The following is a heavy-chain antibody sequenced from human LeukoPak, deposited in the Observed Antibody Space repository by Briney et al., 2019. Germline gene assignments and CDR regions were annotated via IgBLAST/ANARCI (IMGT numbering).Heavy chain of an antibody. J-gene: IGHJ4*02. D-gene: IGHD6-13*01. CDR3: ARVGGIIAAAGGGGYYFDY. CDR2: IYHSGST. Sequence: SETLSLTCAVSGGSISGGGYSWSWIRQPPGKGLEWIGYIYHSGSTYYNPSLKSRVTISVDRSKNQFSLKLSSVTAADTAVYYCARVGGIIAAAGGGGYYFDYWGQGTLVTVSS. V-gene: IGHV4-30-2*01. CDR1: GGSISGGGYS.